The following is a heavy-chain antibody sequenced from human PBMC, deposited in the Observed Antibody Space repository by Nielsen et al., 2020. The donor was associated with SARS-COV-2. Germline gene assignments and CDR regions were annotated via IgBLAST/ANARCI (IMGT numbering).Heavy chain of an antibody. CDR2: IHHTGGT. CDR1: GGSLSGSY. CDR3: AKMSPPGIAAGTTEYFQH. J-gene: IGHJ1*01. Sequence: SETLSLTCAVYGGSLSGSYWSWIRQSPGKGLQWIGEIHHTGGTNFNPSLKSRVTISVDTSKSQFFLKLSSVTAADTAVYYCAKMSPPGIAAGTTEYFQHWGQGTLVTVSS. D-gene: IGHD6-13*01. V-gene: IGHV4-34*01.